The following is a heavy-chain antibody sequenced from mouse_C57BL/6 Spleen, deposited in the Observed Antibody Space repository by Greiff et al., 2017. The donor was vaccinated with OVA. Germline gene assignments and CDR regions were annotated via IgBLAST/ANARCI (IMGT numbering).Heavy chain of an antibody. CDR2: ISDGGSYS. V-gene: IGHV5-4*01. D-gene: IGHD2-1*01. J-gene: IGHJ4*01. Sequence: EVKLVESGGGLVKPGGSLKLSCAASGFTFSSYAMSWVRQTPEKRLEWVATISDGGSYSYYSDTGKVRYTISRDNAKNNLYLQMSHLKSEDTAMYYCARDGNYLMDYWGQGTSVTVSS. CDR1: GFTFSSYA. CDR3: ARDGNYLMDY.